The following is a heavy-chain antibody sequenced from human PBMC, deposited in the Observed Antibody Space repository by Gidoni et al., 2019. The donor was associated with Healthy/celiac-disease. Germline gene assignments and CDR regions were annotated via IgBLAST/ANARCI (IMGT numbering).Heavy chain of an antibody. J-gene: IGHJ6*02. CDR3: ARGKAAGIWFGELSYYYGMDV. CDR1: GGSISSSNW. V-gene: IGHV4-4*02. Sequence: QVQLQESGPGLVKPSGTLSLTCAVSGGSISSSNWWSWVRQPPGKGLEWIGEIYHSGSTNYNPSLKSRVTISVDKSKNQFSLKLSSVTAADTAVYYCARGKAAGIWFGELSYYYGMDVWGQGTTVTVSS. CDR2: IYHSGST. D-gene: IGHD3-10*01.